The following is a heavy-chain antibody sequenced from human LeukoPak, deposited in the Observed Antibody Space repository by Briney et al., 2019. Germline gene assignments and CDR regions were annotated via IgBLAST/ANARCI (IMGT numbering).Heavy chain of an antibody. CDR1: GGSISDYY. J-gene: IGHJ4*02. CDR2: IYYRGST. V-gene: IGHV4-59*08. D-gene: IGHD3-3*01. CDR3: AAQRFLEWQVDY. Sequence: SETLSLTCTVSGGSISDYYWSWTRQPPGKGPEWIGYIYYRGSTNYNPSLKSRVTISVDTSKNQFSLKLSSVTAADTAVYYCAAQRFLEWQVDYWGQGTLVTVSS.